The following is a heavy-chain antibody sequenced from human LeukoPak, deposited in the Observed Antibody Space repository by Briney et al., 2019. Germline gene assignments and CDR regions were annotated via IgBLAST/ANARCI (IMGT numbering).Heavy chain of an antibody. CDR3: ARDRYSYGMGFDY. CDR2: INHSGST. J-gene: IGHJ4*02. CDR1: GGSFSGYY. V-gene: IGHV4-34*01. D-gene: IGHD5-18*01. Sequence: SETLSLTCAVYGGSFSGYYWSWIRQPPGKGLEWIGEINHSGSTNYNPSLKSRVTISVDTSKNQFSLKLSSVTAADTAVYYCARDRYSYGMGFDYWGQGTLVTVSS.